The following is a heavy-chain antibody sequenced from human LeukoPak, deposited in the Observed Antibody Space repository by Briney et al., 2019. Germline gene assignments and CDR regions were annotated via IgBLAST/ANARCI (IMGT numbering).Heavy chain of an antibody. CDR1: GFTFNNYN. V-gene: IGHV3-21*01. CDR2: ITSSGTYI. D-gene: IGHD2-2*01. Sequence: GGSLRLSCATSGFTFNNYNMNWVRQAPGRALEWVSSITSSGTYIFYADSVKGRFTVSRDNAKNSLYLQMNSLTADDTAVYYCVRSYHPGGWFDPWGQGTLVTVSS. J-gene: IGHJ5*02. CDR3: VRSYHPGGWFDP.